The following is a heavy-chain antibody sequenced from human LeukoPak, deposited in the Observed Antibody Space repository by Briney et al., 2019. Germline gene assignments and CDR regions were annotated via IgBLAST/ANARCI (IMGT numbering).Heavy chain of an antibody. J-gene: IGHJ4*02. V-gene: IGHV1-2*02. CDR1: GYTFTGYY. Sequence: PEASVKVSCKASGYTFTGYYMHWVRQAPGQGLEWMGWINPNSGGTNYAQKFQGRVTMTRDTSISTAYMELSRLRSDDTAVYYCARFGGYSSSWYRGGGDYWGQGTLVTVSS. D-gene: IGHD6-13*01. CDR3: ARFGGYSSSWYRGGGDY. CDR2: INPNSGGT.